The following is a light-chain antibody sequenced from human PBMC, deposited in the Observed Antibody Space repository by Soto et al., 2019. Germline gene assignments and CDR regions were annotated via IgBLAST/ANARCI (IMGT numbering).Light chain of an antibody. J-gene: IGKJ1*01. CDR3: QRSEA. V-gene: IGKV3-20*01. Sequence: EIVFTQSPGTLSLSPGERATLSCRASQSVSSSYLAWYQQKPGQAPRLLIYGASSRATGIPDRFSGSGSGTDFTLTISRLEPEDFAVYYCQRSEAFGQGTKVDIK. CDR2: GAS. CDR1: QSVSSSY.